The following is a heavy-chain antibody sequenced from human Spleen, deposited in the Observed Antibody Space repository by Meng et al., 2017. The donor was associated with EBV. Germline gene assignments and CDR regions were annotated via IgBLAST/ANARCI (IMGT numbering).Heavy chain of an antibody. CDR3: ARATLGGFTGYDLEY. Sequence: QVQLQESGPGLVKPSQTLSLTCAVSGDSISSGGYYWSWIRQPPGKGLEWIGYIYYSGSTYYNPSLKSRAAISVDTSSNQFYLKLNSVTAADTAIYFCARATLGGFTGYDLEYWGQGTLVTVSS. CDR1: GDSISSGGYY. D-gene: IGHD5-12*01. CDR2: IYYSGST. V-gene: IGHV4-30-4*01. J-gene: IGHJ4*02.